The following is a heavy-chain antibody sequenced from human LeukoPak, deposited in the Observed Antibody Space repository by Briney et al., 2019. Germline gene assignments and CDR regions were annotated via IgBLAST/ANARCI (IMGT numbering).Heavy chain of an antibody. D-gene: IGHD6-6*01. CDR2: IHTSGTT. V-gene: IGHV4-4*07. Sequence: SETLSLTCTVSGGSISSNYWIWIRQPAGKGLEWIGRIHTSGTTNYNPPLKSRVTMSLDTSKDQFSLKLSSVTAADTAVYYCARYLGGSSGPYYFDYWGQGTLVTVSS. CDR3: ARYLGGSSGPYYFDY. CDR1: GGSISSNY. J-gene: IGHJ4*02.